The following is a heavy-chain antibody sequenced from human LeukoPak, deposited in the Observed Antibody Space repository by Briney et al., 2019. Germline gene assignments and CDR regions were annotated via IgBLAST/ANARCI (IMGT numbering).Heavy chain of an antibody. CDR3: ARDLGVVVAAYNWFDP. CDR1: GGTFSSYT. Sequence: SVKVSCKASGGTFSSYTTSWVRQAPGQGLEWMGRIIPILGIANYAQKFQGRVTITADKSTSTAYMELSSLRSEDTAVYYCARDLGVVVAAYNWFDPWGQGTLVTVSS. CDR2: IIPILGIA. D-gene: IGHD2-15*01. V-gene: IGHV1-69*04. J-gene: IGHJ5*02.